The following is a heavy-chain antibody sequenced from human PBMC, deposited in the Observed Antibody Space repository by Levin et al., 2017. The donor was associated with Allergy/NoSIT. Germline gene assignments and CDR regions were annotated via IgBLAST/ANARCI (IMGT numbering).Heavy chain of an antibody. CDR3: ARLSRSVPNWFDP. CDR2: IYYSGST. V-gene: IGHV4-59*08. J-gene: IGHJ5*02. CDR1: GGSISSYY. Sequence: GSLRLSCTVSGGSISSYYWSWIRQPPGKGLEWIGYIYYSGSTNYNPSLKSRVTISVDTSKNQFSLKLSSVTAADTAVYYCARLSRSVPNWFDPWGQGTLVTVSS. D-gene: IGHD2/OR15-2a*01.